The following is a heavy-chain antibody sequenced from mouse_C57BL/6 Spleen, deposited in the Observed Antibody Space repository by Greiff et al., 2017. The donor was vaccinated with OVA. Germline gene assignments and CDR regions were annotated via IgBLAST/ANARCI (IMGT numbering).Heavy chain of an antibody. CDR2: IDPANGNT. Sequence: VQLQQSVAELVRPGASVKLSCTASGFNIKNTYMHWVKQRPEQGLEWIGRIDPANGNTKYAPKFQGKATITADTSSNTAYLQLSSLTSEDTAIYYCARSPHITTVVAPYAMDYWGQGTSVTVSS. V-gene: IGHV14-3*01. CDR1: GFNIKNTY. J-gene: IGHJ4*01. D-gene: IGHD1-1*01. CDR3: ARSPHITTVVAPYAMDY.